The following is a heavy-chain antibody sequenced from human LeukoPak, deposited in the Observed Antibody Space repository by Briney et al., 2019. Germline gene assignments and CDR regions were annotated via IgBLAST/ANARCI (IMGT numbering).Heavy chain of an antibody. J-gene: IGHJ4*02. CDR2: ISAYNGNT. Sequence: ASVKVSCKASGGTFRTFAISWVRQAPGQGLEWMGWISAYNGNTNYAQKLQGRVTMTTDTSTSTAYMELRSLRCDDTAVYYCARRGDYFDYWGQGTLVTVSS. CDR3: ARRGDYFDY. V-gene: IGHV1-18*01. CDR1: GGTFRTFA.